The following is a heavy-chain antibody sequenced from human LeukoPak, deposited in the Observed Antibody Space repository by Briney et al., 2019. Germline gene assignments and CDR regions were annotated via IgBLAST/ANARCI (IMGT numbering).Heavy chain of an antibody. D-gene: IGHD2-15*01. Sequence: ASVKVSCKASGYTFTDYYMHCVRQAPGQGLEWMGWINPNSGNTGYAQKFQGRVTMTRNTSISTAYMELSSLRSEDTAVYYCARGGVVEYAFDIWGQGTMVTVSS. CDR3: ARGGVVEYAFDI. V-gene: IGHV1-8*02. CDR2: INPNSGNT. J-gene: IGHJ3*02. CDR1: GYTFTDYY.